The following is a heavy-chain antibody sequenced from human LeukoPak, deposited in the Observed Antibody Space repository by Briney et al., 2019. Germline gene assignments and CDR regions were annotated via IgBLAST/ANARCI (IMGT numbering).Heavy chain of an antibody. V-gene: IGHV3-64D*06. CDR1: GFTFSTYA. CDR2: IGRNGDST. CDR3: VKDREMGSGWAYFQH. J-gene: IGHJ1*01. Sequence: GGSLRLSCSASGFTFSTYAMHWVRQAPGKGLGYVSAIGRNGDSTYYADSVKGRFTISRDNSKNTLYLQMSSLRPEDTAVYYCVKDREMGSGWAYFQHWGQGTLVTVSS. D-gene: IGHD6-19*01.